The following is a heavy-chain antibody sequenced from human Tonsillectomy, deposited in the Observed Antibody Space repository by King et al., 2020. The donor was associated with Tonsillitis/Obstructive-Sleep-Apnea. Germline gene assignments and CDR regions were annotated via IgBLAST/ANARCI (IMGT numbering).Heavy chain of an antibody. CDR3: ARDPPHYYYYMDV. CDR2: IIPSLDIA. J-gene: IGHJ6*03. V-gene: IGHV1-69*04. CDR1: GGTFSSYV. Sequence: GQLVQSGAEVKKPGSSVKVSCKASGGTFSSYVISWVRQAPGQGLEWMGRIIPSLDIANYAQKFQGRVTITADKSTSTAYMELSSLRSEDTAVYYCARDPPHYYYYMDVWGKGTTVTVSS.